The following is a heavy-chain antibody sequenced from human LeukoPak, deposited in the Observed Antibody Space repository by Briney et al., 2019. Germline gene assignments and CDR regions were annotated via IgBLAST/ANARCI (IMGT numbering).Heavy chain of an antibody. CDR3: AKDALLWFGELPGINFDY. CDR1: GFTFSRYS. Sequence: GGSLRLSCAASGFTFSRYSMNWVRQTPGKGLEWVSYISSSGSTKYYADSVKGRFTISRDNAKNSLYLQMNSLRAEDTAVYYCAKDALLWFGELPGINFDYWGQGTLVTVSS. D-gene: IGHD3-10*01. CDR2: ISSSGSTK. V-gene: IGHV3-48*04. J-gene: IGHJ4*02.